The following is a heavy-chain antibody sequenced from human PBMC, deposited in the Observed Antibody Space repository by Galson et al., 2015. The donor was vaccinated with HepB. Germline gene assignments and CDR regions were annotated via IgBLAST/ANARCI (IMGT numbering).Heavy chain of an antibody. J-gene: IGHJ3*02. V-gene: IGHV4-39*01. Sequence: ETLSLTCTVSGGSISSSSYYWGWIRQPPGKGLEWIGSIYYSGSTYYNPSLKSRVTISVDTSKNQFSLKLSSVTAADTAVYYCARHGAVATAFDIWGQGTMVTVSS. CDR2: IYYSGST. D-gene: IGHD5-12*01. CDR1: GGSISSSSYY. CDR3: ARHGAVATAFDI.